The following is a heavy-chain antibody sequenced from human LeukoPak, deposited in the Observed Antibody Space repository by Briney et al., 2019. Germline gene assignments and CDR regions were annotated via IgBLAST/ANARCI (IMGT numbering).Heavy chain of an antibody. V-gene: IGHV4-39*01. J-gene: IGHJ5*02. D-gene: IGHD3-22*01. CDR1: GGSISSSSYY. Sequence: PSETLSLTCTVSGGSISSSSYYWGWIRQPPGKGLEWIGSIYYSGSTYYNPSLKSRVTISVDTSKNQFSLKLSSVTAADTAVYYCARRGLYDSSGYYYDAYENWFDPWGQGTLVTVSS. CDR3: ARRGLYDSSGYYYDAYENWFDP. CDR2: IYYSGST.